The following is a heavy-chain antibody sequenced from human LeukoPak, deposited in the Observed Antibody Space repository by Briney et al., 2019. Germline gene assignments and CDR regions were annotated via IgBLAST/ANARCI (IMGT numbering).Heavy chain of an antibody. J-gene: IGHJ3*01. CDR1: GSTFTSHW. V-gene: IGHV3-7*03. D-gene: IGHD2-2*01. CDR2: IKQDGSEK. CDR3: ARGCCSGPSCYSDTFDL. Sequence: GGSLRLSCAASGSTFTSHWMAWVRQAPGKGLEWVANIKQDGSEKYYVDSVKGRFTISRDNAKNSMFLQMSSLRADDTAVYYCARGCCSGPSCYSDTFDLWGQGTMVTVSS.